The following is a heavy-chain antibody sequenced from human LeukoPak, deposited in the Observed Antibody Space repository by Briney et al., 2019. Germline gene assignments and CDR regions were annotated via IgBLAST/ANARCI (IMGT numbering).Heavy chain of an antibody. CDR2: ITGSGDST. V-gene: IGHV3-23*01. Sequence: PGGSLRLSCAASGFTFSSYAMRWVRQAPGKGLEWVSSITGSGDSTYYADSVKGRFTISRDNSKNTLYLQMNSLRVEDTAVYYCAKGLKGDYRVFDYWGQGTLVTVSS. CDR3: AKGLKGDYRVFDY. J-gene: IGHJ4*02. D-gene: IGHD4-11*01. CDR1: GFTFSSYA.